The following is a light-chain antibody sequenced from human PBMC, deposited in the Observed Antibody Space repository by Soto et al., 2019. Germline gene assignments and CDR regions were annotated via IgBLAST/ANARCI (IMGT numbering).Light chain of an antibody. CDR3: QQYGSSPYT. J-gene: IGKJ2*01. V-gene: IGKV3-20*01. Sequence: EIMLTQSPGTLSLSPGERATLSCRASQSVSSSYLAWYQQKPCQAPRLLIYGASSRATVIPDRFSGSGSGTDFTLTISRLEPEDFSMYYCQQYGSSPYTFGQGTKLEIK. CDR1: QSVSSSY. CDR2: GAS.